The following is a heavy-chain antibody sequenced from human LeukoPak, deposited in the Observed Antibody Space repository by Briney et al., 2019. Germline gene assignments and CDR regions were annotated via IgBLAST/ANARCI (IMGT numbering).Heavy chain of an antibody. CDR2: ISGSGGST. Sequence: GGSLRLSCAASGFTFSSYAMSWVRQAPGKGLGWVSAISGSGGSTYYADSVKGRFTISRDNSKNTLYLQMNSLRAEDTAVYYCAKDRIVGSAFDDWGQGTLVTVSS. D-gene: IGHD3-16*02. J-gene: IGHJ4*02. CDR3: AKDRIVGSAFDD. CDR1: GFTFSSYA. V-gene: IGHV3-23*01.